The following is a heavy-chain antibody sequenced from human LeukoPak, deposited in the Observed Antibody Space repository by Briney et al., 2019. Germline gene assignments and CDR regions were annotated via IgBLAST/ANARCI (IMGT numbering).Heavy chain of an antibody. J-gene: IGHJ4*02. Sequence: PSETLSLTCTVSGGSISSGSYYWSWIRQPAGKGLEWIGRIYTSGSTNYNPSLKSRVTISVDTSKNQFYLKLSSVTAADTAVYYCARLYLGAPDYWGQGTLVTVSS. CDR2: IYTSGST. V-gene: IGHV4-61*02. CDR1: GGSISSGSYY. D-gene: IGHD4/OR15-4a*01. CDR3: ARLYLGAPDY.